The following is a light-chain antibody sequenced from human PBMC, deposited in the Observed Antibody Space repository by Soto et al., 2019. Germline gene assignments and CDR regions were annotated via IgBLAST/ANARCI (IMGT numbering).Light chain of an antibody. V-gene: IGKV3-20*01. J-gene: IGKJ1*01. CDR1: QRVSSNS. CDR2: DAS. Sequence: EIVLTQSPGTLSLSPGERATLSCRASQRVSSNSLAWYQQKPGQAPRLLIYDASSRATGIPDRFSGSGSGTDFTLTINRLEPEDFAVYYCQHYGSSPTTFGQGTKVEIK. CDR3: QHYGSSPTT.